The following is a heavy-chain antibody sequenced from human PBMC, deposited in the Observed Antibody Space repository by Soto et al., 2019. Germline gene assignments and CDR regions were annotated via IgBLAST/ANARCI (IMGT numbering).Heavy chain of an antibody. D-gene: IGHD6-13*01. V-gene: IGHV3-23*01. J-gene: IGHJ6*02. Sequence: GGSLRLSCAASGFTFNNYAMNWVRQAPGKGLEWVSGISGSGGTTYYADSVKGRVTMTTDTSTSTAYMELSSLRSDDTAVYYCAREEGIAAAGSYYYYGMDVWGQGTTVTVSS. CDR2: ISGSGGTT. CDR3: AREEGIAAAGSYYYYGMDV. CDR1: GFTFNNYA.